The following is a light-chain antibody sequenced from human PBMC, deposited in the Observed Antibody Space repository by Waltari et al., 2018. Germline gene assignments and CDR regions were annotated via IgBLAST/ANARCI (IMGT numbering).Light chain of an antibody. CDR3: QQYGSSPYT. J-gene: IGKJ2*01. V-gene: IGKV3-20*01. CDR1: QRVSVNS. CDR2: DAT. Sequence: EVVLTQSPGILSLSPGDRATLSCRASQRVSVNSLAWYQHNPGQAPRLLIYDATMRATAIPDRFSGSVSGTDFTLVITRLEPEDVGVYYCQQYGSSPYTFGQGTKLQIK.